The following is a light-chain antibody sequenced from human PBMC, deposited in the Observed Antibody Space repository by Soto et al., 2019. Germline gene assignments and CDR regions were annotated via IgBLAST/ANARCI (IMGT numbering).Light chain of an antibody. J-gene: IGLJ1*01. V-gene: IGLV2-14*03. CDR1: SSDVGGYNF. CDR2: DVS. CDR3: SSYATSVLEV. Sequence: QSALTQPASVSGSPGQSITISYTGTSSDVGGYNFVSWYQQHPGKAPKLMIYDVSNRPSGVSDRFSGSKSGNTASLTIFGLQAEDEADYYCSSYATSVLEVFGTGTKLTVL.